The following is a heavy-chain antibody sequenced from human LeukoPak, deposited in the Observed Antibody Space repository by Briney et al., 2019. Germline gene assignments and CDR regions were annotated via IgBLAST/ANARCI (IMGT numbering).Heavy chain of an antibody. CDR3: ARLISSGWYIGAFDI. Sequence: SDPLSLPCTVSGGPISRYYGMCLREPPEKGLEWIGYIYYSGSTNYNTSLKSRVTISVDTSKNQFSLTLSSVTAADTAVYYCARLISSGWYIGAFDIWGQGTMVTVSS. J-gene: IGHJ3*02. D-gene: IGHD6-19*01. V-gene: IGHV4-59*08. CDR2: IYYSGST. CDR1: GGPISRYY.